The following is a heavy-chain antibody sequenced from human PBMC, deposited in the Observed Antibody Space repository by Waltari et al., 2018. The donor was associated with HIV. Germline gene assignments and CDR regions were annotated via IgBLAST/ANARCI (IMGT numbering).Heavy chain of an antibody. Sequence: QVQLVQSGAEVKKPGASVKVSCKASGYTFTGYYMHWVRQAPGQGLEWMGRINPNSGGTNYAKKFQCRVTMTRDTSISKAYMEVSRLRSDDTAVYYCASFLTYYYDSSGYSSFDYWGQGTLVTVSS. D-gene: IGHD3-22*01. CDR2: INPNSGGT. CDR1: GYTFTGYY. CDR3: ASFLTYYYDSSGYSSFDY. V-gene: IGHV1-2*06. J-gene: IGHJ4*02.